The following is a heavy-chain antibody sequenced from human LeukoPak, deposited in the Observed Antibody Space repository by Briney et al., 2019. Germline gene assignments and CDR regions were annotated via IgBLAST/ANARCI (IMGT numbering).Heavy chain of an antibody. J-gene: IGHJ3*02. V-gene: IGHV5-51*01. CDR3: ARPRTTVTSAFDI. CDR1: GYSLTSYW. Sequence: GESLKISCKGSGYSLTSYWIGWVRQMPGKGLEWMGIIYPGDSDTRYSPSFQGQVTISADKSISTAYLQWSSLKASDTAMYYCARPRTTVTSAFDIWGQGTMVTVSS. D-gene: IGHD4-17*01. CDR2: IYPGDSDT.